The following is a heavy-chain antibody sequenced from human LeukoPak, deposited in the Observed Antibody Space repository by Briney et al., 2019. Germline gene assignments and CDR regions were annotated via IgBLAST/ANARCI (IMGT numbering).Heavy chain of an antibody. Sequence: GGSLRLSCAAPGFSFSDSWRSWVRQAPEKGLEWVANIDQYGSETYHVDSVKGRFTISRDNAKNTLYLQMNSLRVEDTAVYYCARPGAPGSVDYWGQGTLVIVSS. D-gene: IGHD5-12*01. CDR2: IDQYGSET. J-gene: IGHJ4*02. CDR1: GFSFSDSW. CDR3: ARPGAPGSVDY. V-gene: IGHV3-7*01.